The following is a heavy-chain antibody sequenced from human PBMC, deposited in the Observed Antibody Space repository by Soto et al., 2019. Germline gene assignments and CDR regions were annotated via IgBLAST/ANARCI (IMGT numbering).Heavy chain of an antibody. Sequence: GPSVKVSCKASGYTFTSYGISWVRQAPGQGLEWMGWISAYNGNTNYAQKLQGRVTMTTDTSTSTACMELRSLRSDDTAVYYCARGRVNSSGWYGPPPYYFDYWGQGTLVTVSS. D-gene: IGHD6-19*01. CDR2: ISAYNGNT. CDR1: GYTFTSYG. CDR3: ARGRVNSSGWYGPPPYYFDY. V-gene: IGHV1-18*01. J-gene: IGHJ4*02.